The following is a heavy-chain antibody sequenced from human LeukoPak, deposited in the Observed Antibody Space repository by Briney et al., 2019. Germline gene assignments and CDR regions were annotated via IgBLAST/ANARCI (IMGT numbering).Heavy chain of an antibody. CDR3: ARDYDSSGYSDAFDI. D-gene: IGHD3-22*01. CDR1: GFTFDDYG. J-gene: IGHJ3*02. V-gene: IGHV3-20*04. CDR2: INWNGGST. Sequence: GGSLRLSCAASGFTFDDYGMSWARQAPGKGLEWVSGINWNGGSTGYADSVKGRFTISRDNAKNSLYLQMNSLRAEDTALYYCARDYDSSGYSDAFDIWGQGTMVTVSS.